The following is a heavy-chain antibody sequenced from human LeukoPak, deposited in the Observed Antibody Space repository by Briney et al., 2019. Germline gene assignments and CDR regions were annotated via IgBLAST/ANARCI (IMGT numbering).Heavy chain of an antibody. CDR3: AREGDNDSSGWWRVPSAFDI. V-gene: IGHV3-74*01. D-gene: IGHD6-19*01. CDR1: GFTFSTYW. J-gene: IGHJ3*02. CDR2: INSDGSST. Sequence: PGGSLRLSCAASGFTFSTYWMHWVRQAPGKGLVWVSRINSDGSSTSYADSVKGRFTISRDNAKNTLYLQMNSLRAEDTAVYYCAREGDNDSSGWWRVPSAFDIWGQGTMVTVSS.